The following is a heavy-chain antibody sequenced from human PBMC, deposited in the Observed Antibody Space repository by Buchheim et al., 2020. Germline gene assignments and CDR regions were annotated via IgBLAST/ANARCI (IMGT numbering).Heavy chain of an antibody. V-gene: IGHV3-23*01. CDR2: ISGSGGTT. D-gene: IGHD5-12*01. CDR3: ARDRDSGYDYYYYGMDV. CDR1: GFSFSSYA. J-gene: IGHJ6*02. Sequence: EVQLLESGGGLVQPGGSLRLSCAASGFSFSSYAMSWVRQAPGKGLEWVSAISGSGGTTYYADSVNGRFTISRDNAKNSLYLQMNSLRAEDTAVYYCARDRDSGYDYYYYGMDVWGQGTT.